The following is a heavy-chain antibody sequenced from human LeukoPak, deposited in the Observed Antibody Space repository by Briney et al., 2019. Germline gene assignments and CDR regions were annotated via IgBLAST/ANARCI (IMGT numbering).Heavy chain of an antibody. CDR3: ARDRSMTYDY. J-gene: IGHJ4*02. CDR1: GGSFSGYY. CDR2: INHGGST. V-gene: IGHV4-34*01. Sequence: SETLSLTCAVYGGSFSGYYWSWIRQPPGKGLEWIGEINHGGSTNYNPSLKSRVTISVDTSKNQFSLKLSSVTAADTAVYYCARDRSMTYDYWGQGTLVTVSS.